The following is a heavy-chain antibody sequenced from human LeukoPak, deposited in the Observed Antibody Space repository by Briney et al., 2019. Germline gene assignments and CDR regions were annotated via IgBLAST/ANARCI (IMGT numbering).Heavy chain of an antibody. V-gene: IGHV4-34*01. J-gene: IGHJ6*02. Sequence: SETLSLTCAVYGGSFSGYYWSWIRQPPGKGLEWIGEINHSGSTNYNPSLKSRVTISVDTSKNQSSLKLSSVTAADTAVYYCARTSPYFYYGMDVWGQGTTVTVSS. CDR2: INHSGST. CDR3: ARTSPYFYYGMDV. CDR1: GGSFSGYY. D-gene: IGHD2-2*01.